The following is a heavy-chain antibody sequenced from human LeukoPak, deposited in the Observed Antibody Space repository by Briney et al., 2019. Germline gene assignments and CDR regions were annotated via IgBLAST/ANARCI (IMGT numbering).Heavy chain of an antibody. D-gene: IGHD6-25*01. J-gene: IGHJ6*02. V-gene: IGHV3-7*01. CDR1: GFTFSTSW. Sequence: RAGGSLRLSCAASGFTFSTSWMTWVRQATGKGLEWVANIKQDGSEKYYVDSVKGRFAVSRDNAKNSLYLQMNSLRAEDTAVYYCARHGQRLAPYAMDVWGQGTTITVSS. CDR2: IKQDGSEK. CDR3: ARHGQRLAPYAMDV.